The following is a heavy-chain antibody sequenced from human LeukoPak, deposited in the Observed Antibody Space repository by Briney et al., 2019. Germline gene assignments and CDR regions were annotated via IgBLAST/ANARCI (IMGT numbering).Heavy chain of an antibody. CDR3: ARADNGSYYAELGY. CDR2: IYYSGST. CDR1: GGSISSYY. Sequence: PSETLSLTCTVSGGSISSYYWSWIRQPPGKGLEWSGYIYYSGSTSYNPSLKSRVTISVDTSKNQFSLKLSSVTAADTAVYYCARADNGSYYAELGYWGQGTLVTVSS. J-gene: IGHJ4*02. V-gene: IGHV4-59*01. D-gene: IGHD1-26*01.